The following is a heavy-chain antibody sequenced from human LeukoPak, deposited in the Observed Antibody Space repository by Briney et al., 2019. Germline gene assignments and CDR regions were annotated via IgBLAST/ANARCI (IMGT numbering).Heavy chain of an antibody. V-gene: IGHV4-30-2*01. CDR2: IYHSGST. CDR1: GGSISSGGYS. D-gene: IGHD3-10*01. J-gene: IGHJ4*02. Sequence: SETLSLTCAVSGGSISSGGYSWSWIRQPPGKGLEWIGYIYHSGSTYYNPSLKSRVTISVDRSKNQFSLKLSSVTAADTAVYYCATGHGFRGLPYDYWGQGTLVTVSS. CDR3: ATGHGFRGLPYDY.